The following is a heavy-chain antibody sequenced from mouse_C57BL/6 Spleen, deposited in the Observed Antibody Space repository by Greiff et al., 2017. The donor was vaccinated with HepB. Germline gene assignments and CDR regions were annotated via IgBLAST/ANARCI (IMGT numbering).Heavy chain of an antibody. D-gene: IGHD2-5*01. CDR2: ISSGSSTI. V-gene: IGHV5-17*01. CDR3: ARGGPSNYGFAY. CDR1: GFTFSDYG. J-gene: IGHJ3*01. Sequence: DVKLVESGGGLVKPGGSLKLSCAASGFTFSDYGMHWVRQAPEKGLEWVAYISSGSSTIYYADTVKGRFTISRDNAKNTLFLQMTSLRSEDTAMYYCARGGPSNYGFAYWGQGTLVTVSA.